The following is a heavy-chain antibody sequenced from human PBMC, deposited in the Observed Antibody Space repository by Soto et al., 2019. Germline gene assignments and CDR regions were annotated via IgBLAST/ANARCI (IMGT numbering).Heavy chain of an antibody. Sequence: QVQLQESGPGLVKPSETLSLTCTVSGGSVSSGSYYWSWIRQPPGKGLEWIGYIYYSGSTNYNPSLKSRVTISVDTSKNQFSLKLSSVTAADAAVYYCAIVTHLRGYGDYAGWFDPWGQGTLVTVSS. CDR1: GGSVSSGSYY. D-gene: IGHD4-17*01. J-gene: IGHJ5*02. CDR2: IYYSGST. CDR3: AIVTHLRGYGDYAGWFDP. V-gene: IGHV4-61*01.